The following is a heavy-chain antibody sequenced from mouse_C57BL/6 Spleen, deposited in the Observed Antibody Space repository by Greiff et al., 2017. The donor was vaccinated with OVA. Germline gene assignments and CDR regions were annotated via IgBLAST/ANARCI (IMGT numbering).Heavy chain of an antibody. CDR1: GFTFSSYG. CDR3: ARRNSYYVDY. CDR2: ISSGGSYT. J-gene: IGHJ2*01. V-gene: IGHV5-6*02. Sequence: EVKLMESGGDLVKPGGSLKLSCAASGFTFSSYGMSWVRQTPDKRLEWVATISSGGSYTYYPDSVKGRFTISRDNATNTLYWQMSSLKSEDTAIDYCARRNSYYVDYWGQGTTLTVSS. D-gene: IGHD4-1*02.